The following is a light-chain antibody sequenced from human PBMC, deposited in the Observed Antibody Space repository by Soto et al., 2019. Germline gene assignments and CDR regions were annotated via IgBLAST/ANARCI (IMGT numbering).Light chain of an antibody. CDR3: QQSYTTPIT. Sequence: AIRMTQSPSSLSASTGDRVTITCRASQGINSYLAWYQQKPGKAPKLLIYAASTLQSGVPSRFSGSGSGTDFTLTISCLQPEDFATYFCQQSYTTPITFGQGTRLEIK. J-gene: IGKJ5*01. V-gene: IGKV1-8*01. CDR2: AAS. CDR1: QGINSY.